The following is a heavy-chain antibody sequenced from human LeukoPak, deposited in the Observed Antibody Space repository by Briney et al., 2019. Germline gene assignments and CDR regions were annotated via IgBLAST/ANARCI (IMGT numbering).Heavy chain of an antibody. CDR3: ARRLDIAAAGDY. D-gene: IGHD6-13*01. CDR2: INPNSGGT. Sequence: ASVKVSCKASGYTFTGYYMHWVRQAPGQGLEWMGWINPNSGGTNYAQKFQGRVTMTRDTSISTAYMELSRLRSDDTAVYYCARRLDIAAAGDYWGQGTLVTVSS. CDR1: GYTFTGYY. V-gene: IGHV1-2*02. J-gene: IGHJ4*02.